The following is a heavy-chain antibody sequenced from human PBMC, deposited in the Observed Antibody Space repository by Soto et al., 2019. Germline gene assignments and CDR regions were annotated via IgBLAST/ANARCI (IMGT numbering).Heavy chain of an antibody. CDR2: IHYSGSN. CDR3: AREPYHYDSSGYYDY. D-gene: IGHD3-22*01. V-gene: IGHV4-31*11. CDR1: GGSLSGYY. J-gene: IGHJ4*02. Sequence: PSETLSLTCAVYGGSLSGYYWNWIRQHPGKGLEWIGYIHYSGSNYHNPSLKSRVTISVDTSKNQISLKLSSVTAADTAIYYCAREPYHYDSSGYYDYWGQGTL.